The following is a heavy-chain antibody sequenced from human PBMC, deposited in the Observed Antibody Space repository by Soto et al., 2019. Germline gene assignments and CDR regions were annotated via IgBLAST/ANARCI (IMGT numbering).Heavy chain of an antibody. V-gene: IGHV3-53*01. CDR1: EFTVTNNE. J-gene: IGHJ4*02. Sequence: GGSLRLSCAASEFTVTNNEMSWVRQAPGKGLEWVSILYSGGNTYYADSVEGRFTISRDGSKNTLYLHMNSLRAEDTAVYYCALRRVAYADFWGQGTRVTGSS. D-gene: IGHD2-2*01. CDR3: ALRRVAYADF. CDR2: LYSGGNT.